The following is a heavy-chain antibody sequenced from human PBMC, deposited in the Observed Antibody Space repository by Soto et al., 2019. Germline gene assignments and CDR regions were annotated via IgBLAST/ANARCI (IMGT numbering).Heavy chain of an antibody. CDR2: INPSGGRA. J-gene: IGHJ6*02. D-gene: IGHD2-15*01. Sequence: QVLLVQSGAEVKKPGASVKVSCKASGYIFTSFYMHWVRQAPGQGLEWMGIINPSGGRASYTQKFQGRLIRTRDTSTRTVYMELSSLRSEDTAVYYCARDSDIVVSSVPMGAGYYYNALDIWGQGTTVTVSS. CDR3: ARDSDIVVSSVPMGAGYYYNALDI. CDR1: GYIFTSFY. V-gene: IGHV1-46*01.